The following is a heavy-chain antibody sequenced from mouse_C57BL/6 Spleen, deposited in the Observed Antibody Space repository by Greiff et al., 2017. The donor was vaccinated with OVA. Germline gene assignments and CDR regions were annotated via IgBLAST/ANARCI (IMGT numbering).Heavy chain of an antibody. J-gene: IGHJ4*01. Sequence: QVQLKQSGPELVKPGASVELSCKASGYTFTSYDINWVKQRPGQGLEWIGWIYPRDGSTKYNEKFKGKATLTVDTSSSTAYMELHSLTSEDSAVYFCARKTRDYAMDYWGQGTSVTVSS. D-gene: IGHD3-1*01. CDR2: IYPRDGST. CDR1: GYTFTSYD. V-gene: IGHV1-85*01. CDR3: ARKTRDYAMDY.